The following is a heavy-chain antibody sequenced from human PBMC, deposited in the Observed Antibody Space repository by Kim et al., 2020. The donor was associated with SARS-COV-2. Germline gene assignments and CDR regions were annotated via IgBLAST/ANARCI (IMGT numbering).Heavy chain of an antibody. J-gene: IGHJ4*02. CDR2: IKEDGSDK. Sequence: GGSLRLSCAASGFTFTTFWMSWFRQAPGKGLEWVANIKEDGSDKYYVDSVKGRFTISRDNAKNSLYLQMNSLRVEDTAVYYCARDSSGNDYWGQGALVTVSS. CDR1: GFTFTTFW. D-gene: IGHD3-22*01. V-gene: IGHV3-7*01. CDR3: ARDSSGNDY.